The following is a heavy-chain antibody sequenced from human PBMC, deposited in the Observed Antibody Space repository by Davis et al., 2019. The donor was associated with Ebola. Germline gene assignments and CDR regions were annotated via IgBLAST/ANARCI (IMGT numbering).Heavy chain of an antibody. J-gene: IGHJ6*03. CDR3: ARLKGCTSCYEVYYYYYMDV. D-gene: IGHD2-2*01. CDR1: GYSFTSSW. V-gene: IGHV5-51*01. CDR2: IYPGDSDT. Sequence: PGGSLRLSCKGSGYSFTSSWIGWVRQMPGQGLEWMGIIYPGDSDTRYSPSFQGQVTISADKSISTAYLQWSSLKASDTAMYYCARLKGCTSCYEVYYYYYMDVWGKGTTVTVAS.